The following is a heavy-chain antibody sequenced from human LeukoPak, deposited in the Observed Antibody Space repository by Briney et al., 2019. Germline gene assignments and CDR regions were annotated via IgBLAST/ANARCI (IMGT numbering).Heavy chain of an antibody. D-gene: IGHD5-18*01. CDR3: TRDVSYGYFGY. Sequence: SETLSLTCAVYGGSFSSYYWSWIRQPAGKGLEWIGRIYTSGSTNYNPSLKSRVTMSVDTSKNQFSLKLSSVTAADTAVYYCTRDVSYGYFGYWGQGTLVTVSS. CDR1: GGSFSSYY. V-gene: IGHV4-4*07. J-gene: IGHJ4*02. CDR2: IYTSGST.